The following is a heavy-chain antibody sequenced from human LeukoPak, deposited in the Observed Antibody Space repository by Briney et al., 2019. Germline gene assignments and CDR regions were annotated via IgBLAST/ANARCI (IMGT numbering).Heavy chain of an antibody. J-gene: IGHJ4*02. CDR2: ISYDGSNK. CDR3: AKSGGGYCSSTSCFSTSLSYFDY. V-gene: IGHV3-30*18. Sequence: GRSLRLSCAASGFTFSSYGMHWVRQAPGKGLEWVAVISYDGSNKYYADSVKGRFTISRDNSKNTLYLQMNSLRAEDTAVYYCAKSGGGYCSSTSCFSTSLSYFDYWGQGTLVTVSS. CDR1: GFTFSSYG. D-gene: IGHD2-2*01.